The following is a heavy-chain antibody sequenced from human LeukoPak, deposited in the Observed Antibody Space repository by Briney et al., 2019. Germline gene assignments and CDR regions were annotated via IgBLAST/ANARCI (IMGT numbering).Heavy chain of an antibody. J-gene: IGHJ4*02. CDR1: GFTFSSYG. CDR2: IWYDGSNK. V-gene: IGHV3-33*01. CDR3: ARGALDYGGNERDFDY. D-gene: IGHD4-23*01. Sequence: GGSPRLSCAASGFTFSSYGMHWVRQAPGKGLEWVAVIWYDGSNKYYADSVKGRFTISRDNSKNTLYLQMNSLRAEDTAVYYCARGALDYGGNERDFDYWGQGTLVTVSS.